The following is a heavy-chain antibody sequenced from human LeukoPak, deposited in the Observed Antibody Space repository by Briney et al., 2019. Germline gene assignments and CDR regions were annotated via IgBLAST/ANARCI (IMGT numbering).Heavy chain of an antibody. CDR1: GYTFTNFF. CDR3: AVSLTTGGYYG. CDR2: FDPEDGET. J-gene: IGHJ6*01. V-gene: IGHV1-24*01. Sequence: ASVKVSCKASGYTFTNFFMHWVRQAPGKGLEWMGRFDPEDGETVYARKFQGRVTMTEDTSTDTAYMELSSLRSEDTAVYFCAVSLTTGGYYG. D-gene: IGHD1-1*01.